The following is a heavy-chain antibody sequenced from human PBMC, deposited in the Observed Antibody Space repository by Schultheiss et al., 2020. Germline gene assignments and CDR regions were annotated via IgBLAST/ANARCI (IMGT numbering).Heavy chain of an antibody. Sequence: GSLRLSCAASGFTFDDYTMHWVRQAPGKGLEWVSLISWDGGSTYYADSVKGRFTISRDNSKNSLYLQMNSLRAEDTAMYYCARVKAVRFDSWGQGTLVTVSS. CDR3: ARVKAVRFDS. CDR1: GFTFDDYT. J-gene: IGHJ5*01. V-gene: IGHV3-43*01. CDR2: ISWDGGST. D-gene: IGHD3-22*01.